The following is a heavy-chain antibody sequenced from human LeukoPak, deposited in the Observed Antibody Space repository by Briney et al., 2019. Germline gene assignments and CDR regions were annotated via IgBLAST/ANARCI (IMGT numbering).Heavy chain of an antibody. CDR1: GYTFTSYY. J-gene: IGHJ4*02. CDR2: INLSGGST. CDR3: ARPRHPYSGYDWSLDY. Sequence: GASVKVSCKASGYTFTSYYMHWVRQAPGQGLEWMGIINLSGGSTSYAQKFQGRVTMTRDTSTSTVYMELSSLRSEDTAVYYCARPRHPYSGYDWSLDYWGQGTLVTVSS. D-gene: IGHD5-12*01. V-gene: IGHV1-46*01.